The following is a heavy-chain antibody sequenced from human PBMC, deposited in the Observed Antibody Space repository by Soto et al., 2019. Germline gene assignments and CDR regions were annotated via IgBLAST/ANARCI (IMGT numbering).Heavy chain of an antibody. CDR1: GYRFTSYW. CDR3: GLSDTSLDLDF. Sequence: GESLKISCKGSGYRFTSYWISWVRQMPGKGLERMGRIDPSKSYTHYSPSFHGHVTISADNSISTAYLQCSNLRASDTALYYCGLSDTSLDLDFWGQGTLVTVSP. CDR2: IDPSKSYT. V-gene: IGHV5-10-1*01. J-gene: IGHJ4*02.